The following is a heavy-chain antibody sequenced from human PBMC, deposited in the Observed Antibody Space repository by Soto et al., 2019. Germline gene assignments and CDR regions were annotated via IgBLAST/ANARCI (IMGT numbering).Heavy chain of an antibody. CDR3: AADATAWQQMLPSDY. CDR2: IAVGSGYT. Sequence: QMQLEQSGPEVKKPGTSVKVSCKASGFTFTSSAFQWVRQARGQRLEWIGRIAVGSGYTNYAQRFQDRVTLTRDMSTATTYMELSRLTSEDTAIYYCAADATAWQQMLPSDYWGQGTLVTVSS. CDR1: GFTFTSSA. D-gene: IGHD6-13*01. V-gene: IGHV1-58*01. J-gene: IGHJ4*02.